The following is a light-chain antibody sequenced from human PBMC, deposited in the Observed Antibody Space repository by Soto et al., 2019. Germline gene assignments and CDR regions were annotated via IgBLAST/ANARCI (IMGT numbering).Light chain of an antibody. CDR3: QQSYNTPLT. CDR2: GAS. Sequence: DIQMTQTPPSLSLSVGDRVTITCRASQDISNSLNWYQQKPGKSPRALIYGASSLESGVPSRFSGRGSGTDFTLSISSLQPEDFATYYCQQSYNTPLTFGQGTKVEIK. J-gene: IGKJ1*01. V-gene: IGKV1-39*01. CDR1: QDISNS.